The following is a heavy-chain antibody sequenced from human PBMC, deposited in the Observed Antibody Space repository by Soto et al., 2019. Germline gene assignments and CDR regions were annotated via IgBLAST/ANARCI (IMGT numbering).Heavy chain of an antibody. CDR3: TRGRNSGDGYNGGGY. V-gene: IGHV1-8*01. Sequence: GASVKVSCKASGYTFTIFDINWVLQSTLQGLEWMGWMNPNSGHTGYAQKFQGRVTMTRDTSISTAYMELSSLRYEDTAVYYCTRGRNSGDGYNGGGYWGQGTLVTVSS. CDR1: GYTFTIFD. CDR2: MNPNSGHT. D-gene: IGHD1-1*01. J-gene: IGHJ4*02.